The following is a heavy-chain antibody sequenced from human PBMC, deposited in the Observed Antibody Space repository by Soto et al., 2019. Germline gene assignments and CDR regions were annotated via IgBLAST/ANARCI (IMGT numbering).Heavy chain of an antibody. CDR1: GGSVSSGSYY. D-gene: IGHD3-22*01. CDR3: AREDSSGYPHFDY. J-gene: IGHJ4*02. Sequence: QVQLQESSPGLVKPSETLSLTCTVSGGSVSSGSYYWSWIRQPPGKGLEWIGYIYYSGSTNYNPSLKSRVTISVDTSKNQFSLKLSSVTAADTAVYYCAREDSSGYPHFDYWGQGTLVTVSS. V-gene: IGHV4-61*01. CDR2: IYYSGST.